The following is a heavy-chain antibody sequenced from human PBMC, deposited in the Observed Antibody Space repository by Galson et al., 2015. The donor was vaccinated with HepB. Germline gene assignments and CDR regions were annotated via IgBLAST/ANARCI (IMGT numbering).Heavy chain of an antibody. J-gene: IGHJ4*02. V-gene: IGHV3-7*01. CDR1: GFTFSSYW. D-gene: IGHD3-3*01. CDR3: ARETYDFWSGYYRGGQYYFDY. Sequence: SLRLSCAASGFTFSSYWMSWARQAPGKGLEWVANIKQDGSEKYYVDSVKGRFTISRDNAKNSLYLQMNSLRAEDTAVYYCARETYDFWSGYYRGGQYYFDYWGQGTLVTVSS. CDR2: IKQDGSEK.